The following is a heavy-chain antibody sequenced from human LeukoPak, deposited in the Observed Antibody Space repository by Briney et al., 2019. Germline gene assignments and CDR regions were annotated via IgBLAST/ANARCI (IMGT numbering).Heavy chain of an antibody. CDR3: AKTQDSNTWSTNNWFDS. V-gene: IGHV3-53*01. D-gene: IGHD6-13*01. CDR1: GFTVSSNS. Sequence: GGSLRLSCTVSGFTVSSNSMSWVRQAPGKGLEWVSFIYSDNTHYSDSVKGRFTVSRDNFKTTLYLQMNSLRVEDTAVYYCAKTQDSNTWSTNNWFDSWGQGTLVTVSS. J-gene: IGHJ5*01. CDR2: IYSDNT.